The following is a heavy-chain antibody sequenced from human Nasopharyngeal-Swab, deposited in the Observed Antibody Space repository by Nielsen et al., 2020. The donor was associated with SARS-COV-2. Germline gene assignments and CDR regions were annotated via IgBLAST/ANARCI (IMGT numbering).Heavy chain of an antibody. CDR3: ARDSSSGLRYFDWLSPGYNWFDP. CDR1: GYTFTTYA. J-gene: IGHJ5*02. D-gene: IGHD3-9*01. CDR2: INAGNGNT. V-gene: IGHV1-3*01. Sequence: ASVKVSCKASGYTFTTYAIHWVRQAPGQRLEWMGWINAGNGNTKYSQKLQGRVTITRDTSASTAYMELSSLRSEDTAVYYCARDSSSGLRYFDWLSPGYNWFDPWDQGTLVTVSS.